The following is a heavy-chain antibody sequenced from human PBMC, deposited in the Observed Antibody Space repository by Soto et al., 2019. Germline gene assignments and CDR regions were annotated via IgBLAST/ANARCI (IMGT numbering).Heavy chain of an antibody. CDR1: GGTFSSYA. D-gene: IGHD2-15*01. J-gene: IGHJ5*02. CDR2: IIPIFGTA. CDR3: ARVKKGGYCSGGSCYLRGGFDH. V-gene: IGHV1-69*01. Sequence: QVQLVQSGAEVKKPGSSVKVSCKASGGTFSSYAISWVRQAPGQGLEWMGGIIPIFGTANYAQKFQGRVTITADEATSTAYMELSSLRSEDTDVYYCARVKKGGYCSGGSCYLRGGFDHWGQGTLVTVSS.